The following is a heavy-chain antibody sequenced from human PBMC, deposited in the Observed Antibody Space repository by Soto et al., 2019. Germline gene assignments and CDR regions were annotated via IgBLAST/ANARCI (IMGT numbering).Heavy chain of an antibody. CDR1: GFTFSSYE. Sequence: GGSLRLSCAASGFTFSSYEMNWVRQAPGKGLEWVSYISSSGSTIYYADSVKGRFTISRDNAKNSLYLQMNSLRAEDTAVYDCARVHGLEHLDYWGQGTLVTVSS. V-gene: IGHV3-48*03. CDR3: ARVHGLEHLDY. CDR2: ISSSGSTI. J-gene: IGHJ4*02. D-gene: IGHD3-3*01.